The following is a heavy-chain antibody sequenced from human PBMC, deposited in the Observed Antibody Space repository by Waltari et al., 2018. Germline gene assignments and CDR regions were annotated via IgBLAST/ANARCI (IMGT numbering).Heavy chain of an antibody. V-gene: IGHV3-49*04. CDR3: TRGYSSSALLEF. CDR2: IRKKGSGGAT. D-gene: IGHD5-12*01. Sequence: EVQLVESGGGLVQPGRSLRLSCTASGFTSTDYAMSWVRQAPGKGLEWVGVIRKKGSGGATEYAASVIDRFTISRDDSKSIAYLQMNSLNTDDTAVYFCTRGYSSSALLEFWGQGTLVTVSS. CDR1: GFTSTDYA. J-gene: IGHJ4*02.